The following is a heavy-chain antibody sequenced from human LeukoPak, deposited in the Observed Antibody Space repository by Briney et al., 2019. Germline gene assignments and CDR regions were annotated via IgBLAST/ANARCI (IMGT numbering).Heavy chain of an antibody. D-gene: IGHD1-1*01. Sequence: GGSLRLSCAASGFTFNSYAMNWVRQAPGKGLEWVSAIGGRGGSTYYADSVKGRFTISRDNSKNALYLQMNNLRAEDTAVYYCAKDRLGPNWSGPFDYWGQGTLVTVSS. CDR2: IGGRGGST. J-gene: IGHJ4*02. CDR3: AKDRLGPNWSGPFDY. V-gene: IGHV3-23*01. CDR1: GFTFNSYA.